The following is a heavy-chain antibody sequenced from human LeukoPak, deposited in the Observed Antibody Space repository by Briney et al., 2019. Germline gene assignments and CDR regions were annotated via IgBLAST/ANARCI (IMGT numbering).Heavy chain of an antibody. J-gene: IGHJ4*02. Sequence: GGSLRLSCTASGFTFSDYAMSWVRQAPGKGLEWVSTISRGGDGTHYADSVEGRFTISRDNAKNSLYLQMNSLRAEDTAVYYCARKAAAAGKDYWGQGTLVTVSS. CDR2: ISRGGDGT. CDR1: GFTFSDYA. CDR3: ARKAAAAGKDY. D-gene: IGHD6-13*01. V-gene: IGHV3-23*01.